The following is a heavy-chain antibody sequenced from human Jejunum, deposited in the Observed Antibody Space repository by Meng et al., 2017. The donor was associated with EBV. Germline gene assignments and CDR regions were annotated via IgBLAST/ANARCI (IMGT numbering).Heavy chain of an antibody. J-gene: IGHJ4*02. V-gene: IGHV1-69*06. D-gene: IGHD3-16*02. CDR2: VIAIFATA. CDR1: GGTFGNYA. CDR3: ARSFGGIVADYFDY. Sequence: VLVVQSVSVVYEPGSSVKGPRKASGGTFGNYAFSWGGQAPGLGLEWMGGVIAIFATANYAQKFQGRVTITADKSTSTAYIELRSLRSDDTAVYYCARSFGGIVADYFDYWGQGTLVTVSS.